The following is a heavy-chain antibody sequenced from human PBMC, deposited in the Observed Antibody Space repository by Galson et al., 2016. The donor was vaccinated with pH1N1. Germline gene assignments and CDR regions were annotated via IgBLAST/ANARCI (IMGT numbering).Heavy chain of an antibody. V-gene: IGHV1-8*01. Sequence: SGKVSCKASGYTLTSYDINWVRQATGQGLEWMGWMNPNNGNADYAPKFQGRVTLTRNASINTAYMEPHSLTSEDTAVYYSARGPVYWYFDLWGRGTPVIVSS. J-gene: IGHJ2*01. CDR2: MNPNNGNA. CDR1: GYTLTSYD. CDR3: ARGPVYWYFDL.